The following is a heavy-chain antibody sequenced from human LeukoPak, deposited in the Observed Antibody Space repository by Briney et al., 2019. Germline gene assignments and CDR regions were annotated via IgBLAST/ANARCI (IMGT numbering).Heavy chain of an antibody. D-gene: IGHD3-10*01. V-gene: IGHV4-59*05. CDR2: IYYSGST. CDR1: GGSISTYY. CDR3: GRHPGPYYYGSGLKAGGFFEY. Sequence: SEPLSLTCTVSGGSISTYYWTWIREPPGKGREWIGSIYYSGSTYYNPPLKSRVSLSEDTSKNHFSPRLGALTAPHPASCFCGRHPGPYYYGSGLKAGGFFEYCGQGNLVTVSS. J-gene: IGHJ4*02.